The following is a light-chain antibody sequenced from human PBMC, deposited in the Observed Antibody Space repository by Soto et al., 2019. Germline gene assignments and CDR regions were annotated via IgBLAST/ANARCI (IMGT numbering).Light chain of an antibody. CDR2: SNN. V-gene: IGLV1-47*02. J-gene: IGLJ2*01. CDR3: SSWDDRLGAVI. CDR1: SSNIGGTNY. Sequence: QSVLTQPPSASGTPGQTVFISCSGSSSNIGGTNYAYWYQQLPGAAPKLLMHSNNLRPSGVPERISGSKFGTAASLAISGLWSEDEAVYYCSSWDDRLGAVIFGGGPKVTVL.